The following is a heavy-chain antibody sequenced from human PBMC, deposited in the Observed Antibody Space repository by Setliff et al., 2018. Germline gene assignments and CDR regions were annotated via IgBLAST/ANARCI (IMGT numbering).Heavy chain of an antibody. CDR1: GYSFTSYW. Sequence: GESLTISCKGSGYSFTSYWIGWARQMPGKGLEWMGVVFPVDSDARYSPSFQGQVTTSADKSISTAYLQWSSLKASDTAIYYCARLGRYDALDIWGQGTVVTVSS. D-gene: IGHD3-16*01. J-gene: IGHJ3*02. V-gene: IGHV5-51*01. CDR3: ARLGRYDALDI. CDR2: VFPVDSDA.